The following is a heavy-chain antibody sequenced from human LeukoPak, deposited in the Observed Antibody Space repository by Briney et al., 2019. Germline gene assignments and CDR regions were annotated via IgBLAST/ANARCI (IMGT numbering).Heavy chain of an antibody. CDR1: GFTFSSYA. Sequence: PGGSLRLSCAASGFTFSSYAMSWVRQAPGKGLEWVSAISGSRGSTYYADSVKGRFTISRNNSKNTLYLQMNSLRAEDTAVYYCAKEGVSNYYDSSGYSFLGAFDIWGQGTMVTVSS. CDR3: AKEGVSNYYDSSGYSFLGAFDI. J-gene: IGHJ3*02. CDR2: ISGSRGST. D-gene: IGHD3-22*01. V-gene: IGHV3-23*01.